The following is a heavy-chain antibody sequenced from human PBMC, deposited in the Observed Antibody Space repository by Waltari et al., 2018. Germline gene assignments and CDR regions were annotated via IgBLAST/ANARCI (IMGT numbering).Heavy chain of an antibody. Sequence: QVRLEQWGAGLLKPSETLSLTCAVYGGSLNNRYWSWIRQSPGKGLEWLGEISHSGRTHYNPSLKSRFIISVDTSKSQFSLILTSVNAADTAVYYCARGGSTPMIIAYWGQGTQVTVSS. J-gene: IGHJ4*02. CDR2: ISHSGRT. CDR1: GGSLNNRY. CDR3: ARGGSTPMIIAY. D-gene: IGHD3-16*01. V-gene: IGHV4-34*02.